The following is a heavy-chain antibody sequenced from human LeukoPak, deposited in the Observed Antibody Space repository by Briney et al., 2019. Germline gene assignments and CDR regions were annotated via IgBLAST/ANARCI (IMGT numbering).Heavy chain of an antibody. J-gene: IGHJ3*02. CDR2: ISRQGCNT. CDR1: GFTFSDYS. CDR3: ARVGDSDAFDS. V-gene: IGHV3-64*02. Sequence: GGSLGLSCAASGFTFSDYSMHWVRQASRQGLEYVAAISRQGCNTFYADSVKGRFTISRDNSKPTLYLQMGSLRTEDMAVFYCARVGDSDAFDSWGQGTMVTVSS.